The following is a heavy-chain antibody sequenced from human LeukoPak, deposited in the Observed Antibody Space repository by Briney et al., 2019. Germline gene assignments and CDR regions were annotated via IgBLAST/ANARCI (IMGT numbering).Heavy chain of an antibody. Sequence: SETLSLTCTVSGGSISSYYWSWIRQPPGKGLEWIGYIYYSGSTNYNPSLKSRVTISVDTSKNQFSLKLSSVTAADTTVYYCARVGKAGYYYDTWGQGALVTVSS. CDR1: GGSISSYY. CDR3: ARVGKAGYYYDT. D-gene: IGHD3-22*01. V-gene: IGHV4-59*01. CDR2: IYYSGST. J-gene: IGHJ4*02.